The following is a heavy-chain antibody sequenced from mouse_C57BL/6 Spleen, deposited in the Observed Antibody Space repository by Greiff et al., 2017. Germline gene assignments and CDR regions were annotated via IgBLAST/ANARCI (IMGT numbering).Heavy chain of an antibody. CDR1: GFNIKDDY. J-gene: IGHJ2*01. D-gene: IGHD1-1*01. V-gene: IGHV14-4*01. Sequence: VQLKESGAELVRPGASVKLSCTASGFNIKDDYMHWVKQRPEQGLEWIGWIDPENGDTEYASKFQGKATITADTSSNTAYLQLSSLTSEDTAVYYCTLITTVDDWGQGTTLTVSS. CDR2: IDPENGDT. CDR3: TLITTVDD.